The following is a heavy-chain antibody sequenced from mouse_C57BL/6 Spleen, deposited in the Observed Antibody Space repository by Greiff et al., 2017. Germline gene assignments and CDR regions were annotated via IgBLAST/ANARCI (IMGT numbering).Heavy chain of an antibody. J-gene: IGHJ3*01. Sequence: QVQLQQPGAELVMPGASVKLSCKASGYTFTSYWMHWVKQRPGQGLEWIGEIDPSDSYTNYNQKFKSKSTLTVDKSSSTAYMQLSSLTSEDSAVYYCARQGLRGSAWFAYWGQGTLVTVSA. CDR3: ARQGLRGSAWFAY. D-gene: IGHD2-4*01. CDR1: GYTFTSYW. CDR2: IDPSDSYT. V-gene: IGHV1-69*01.